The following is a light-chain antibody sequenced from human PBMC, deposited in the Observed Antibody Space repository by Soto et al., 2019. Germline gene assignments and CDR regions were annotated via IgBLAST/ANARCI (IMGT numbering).Light chain of an antibody. CDR2: AAS. CDR1: QTIINY. Sequence: DIQMTQSPSSLSASVGDRVTITCRASQTIINYLNWYQQKPGKAPKLLIYAASSLQSGVPSRFSGSGSGTDFTLTISSLHPEDVATYSCQQSFSTLSFGPGTKVEIK. CDR3: QQSFSTLS. J-gene: IGKJ1*01. V-gene: IGKV1-39*01.